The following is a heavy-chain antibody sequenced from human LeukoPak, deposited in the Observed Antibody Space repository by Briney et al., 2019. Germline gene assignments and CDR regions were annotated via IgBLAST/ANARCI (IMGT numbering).Heavy chain of an antibody. CDR3: ARVNDYDSSGYPL. D-gene: IGHD3-22*01. CDR2: ISAYDGNT. Sequence: GASVKVSCKASGYTFASYGISWVRQAPGQGLEWVGWISAYDGNTNYAKKLQGRITMTTDTSTSTAYMELRSLRSDDTAVYYCARVNDYDSSGYPLWGQGTLVTVSS. J-gene: IGHJ4*02. CDR1: GYTFASYG. V-gene: IGHV1-18*01.